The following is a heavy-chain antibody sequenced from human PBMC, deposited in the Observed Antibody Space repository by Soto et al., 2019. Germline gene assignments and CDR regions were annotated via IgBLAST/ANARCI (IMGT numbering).Heavy chain of an antibody. D-gene: IGHD3-10*01. J-gene: IGHJ4*02. CDR1: GYTFTSYG. Sequence: QVQLVQSGAEVKKPGASVKVSCKASGYTFTSYGISWVRQAPGQGLEWMGWISAYNGNTNYAQKLQGRATMTTDTATSTAYMELRSLRSDDTAVYYCARDSTMVRGVELFGGFDYWGQGTLVTVSS. CDR3: ARDSTMVRGVELFGGFDY. CDR2: ISAYNGNT. V-gene: IGHV1-18*01.